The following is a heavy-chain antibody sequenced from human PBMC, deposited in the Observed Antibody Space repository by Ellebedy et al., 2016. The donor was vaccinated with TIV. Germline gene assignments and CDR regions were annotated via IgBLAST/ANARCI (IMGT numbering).Heavy chain of an antibody. Sequence: SETLSLXCTVSGGSISSGSYYWSWVRQPAGKGLEWIGRISSGGTSYNPSLRSRVTVSVDTSKNQFSLRLTSVMAADAAVYYCARGHNWFDLWGQGTLVIVSS. CDR1: GGSISSGSYY. CDR2: ISSGGT. CDR3: ARGHNWFDL. V-gene: IGHV4-61*02. J-gene: IGHJ5*02.